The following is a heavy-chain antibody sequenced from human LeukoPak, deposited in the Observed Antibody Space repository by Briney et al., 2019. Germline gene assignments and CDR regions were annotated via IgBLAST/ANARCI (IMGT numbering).Heavy chain of an antibody. Sequence: GGSLRLSCAASGFTFSSYWMTWVRQAPGKGVEGVANIKQDGSEKYYVDSVKGRFTISRDNAKNSLYLQMNSLRAEDTAVYYSARDMDSSGWLYYYYYGMDVWGKGTTVTVSS. J-gene: IGHJ6*04. D-gene: IGHD6-19*01. CDR1: GFTFSSYW. V-gene: IGHV3-7*03. CDR2: IKQDGSEK. CDR3: ARDMDSSGWLYYYYYGMDV.